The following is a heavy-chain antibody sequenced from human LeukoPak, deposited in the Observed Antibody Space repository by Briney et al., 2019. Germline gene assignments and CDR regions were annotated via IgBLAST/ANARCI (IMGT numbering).Heavy chain of an antibody. CDR2: IYYTGGT. CDR3: ASRGSRYGDYRKVYYFDY. Sequence: SETLSLTCTISGGSISNYYWSWIRQTPGKGLEWIGYIYYTGGTDYNPSLKSRVTISEDTSKNQFSLKLSSVTAADTAVYYCASRGSRYGDYRKVYYFDYWGQGTLVTVSS. V-gene: IGHV4-59*12. D-gene: IGHD4-17*01. CDR1: GGSISNYY. J-gene: IGHJ4*02.